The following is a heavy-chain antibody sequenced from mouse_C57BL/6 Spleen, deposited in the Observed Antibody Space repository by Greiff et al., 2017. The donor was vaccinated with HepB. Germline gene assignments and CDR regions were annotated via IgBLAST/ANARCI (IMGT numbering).Heavy chain of an antibody. CDR2: IRSKISNYAT. Sequence: DVMLVESGGGLVQPKGSLKLSCAASGFTFNTYAMHWVRQAPGKGLEWVARIRSKISNYATYYADSVKDRFTISRDDSQSMLYLQMNNLKTEDTAMYYCVRGDYAMDYWGQGTSVTVSS. J-gene: IGHJ4*01. V-gene: IGHV10-3*01. CDR3: VRGDYAMDY. CDR1: GFTFNTYA.